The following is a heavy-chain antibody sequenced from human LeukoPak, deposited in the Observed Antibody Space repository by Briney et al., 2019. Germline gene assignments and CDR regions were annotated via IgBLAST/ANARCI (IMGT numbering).Heavy chain of an antibody. CDR3: ARYGTTMAGTRYGMDV. J-gene: IGHJ6*02. CDR2: IISDGSST. V-gene: IGHV3-74*01. Sequence: QTGGSLRLSCAASGFTFSSYWMHWVRQAPGKGLVWVSRIISDGSSTSYADSVKGRFTISRDNAKNTLYLQMNSLRAEDTAVYYCARYGTTMAGTRYGMDVWGQGTTVTVSS. D-gene: IGHD3-10*01. CDR1: GFTFSSYW.